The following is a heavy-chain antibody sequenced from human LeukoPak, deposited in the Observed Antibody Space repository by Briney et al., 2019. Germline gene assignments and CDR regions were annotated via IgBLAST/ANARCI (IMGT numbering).Heavy chain of an antibody. CDR3: AGLLSANWFDP. Sequence: SETLSLTCTVSGGSISSYYWSWIRQPPVKGLEWIGYIYYSGSTNYNPSLKSRVTISVGTSKNQFSLKLSSVTAADTAVYYCAGLLSANWFDPWGQGTLVTVSS. CDR2: IYYSGST. J-gene: IGHJ5*02. D-gene: IGHD1-26*01. V-gene: IGHV4-59*01. CDR1: GGSISSYY.